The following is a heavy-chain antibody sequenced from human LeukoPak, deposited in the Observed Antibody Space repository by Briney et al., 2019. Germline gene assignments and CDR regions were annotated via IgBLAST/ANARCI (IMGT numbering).Heavy chain of an antibody. V-gene: IGHV3-74*01. CDR3: ALLYSDY. J-gene: IGHJ4*02. Sequence: SGRSLRLSCAASGFTFTSYWMNWVRQAPGKGLVWVSRINTDGSSTYYADSVKGRFTISRDNAKNALYLQMNSLRAEDTAVYYCALLYSDYWGQGSLVTVSS. CDR2: INTDGSST. CDR1: GFTFTSYW. D-gene: IGHD2-21*01.